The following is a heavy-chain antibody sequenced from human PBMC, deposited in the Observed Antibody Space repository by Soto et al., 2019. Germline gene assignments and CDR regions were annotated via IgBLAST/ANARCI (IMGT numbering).Heavy chain of an antibody. D-gene: IGHD5-12*01. J-gene: IGHJ4*02. CDR3: AHIVVADLGYYFDY. V-gene: IGHV2-5*02. Sequence: QITLKESGPTLVKPTQTLTLTCTFSGFSLSSTRMAVGWIRQPPGKALEWLALIYWDDDKRYSPFLKSRLTSXXXTXXNQVVLTMSNMDPVDTARYYCAHIVVADLGYYFDYWGQGTLVTVSS. CDR1: GFSLSSTRMA. CDR2: IYWDDDK.